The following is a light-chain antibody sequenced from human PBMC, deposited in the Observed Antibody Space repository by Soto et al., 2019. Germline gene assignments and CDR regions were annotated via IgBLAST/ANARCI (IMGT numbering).Light chain of an antibody. J-gene: IGKJ5*01. V-gene: IGKV1-33*01. CDR3: QQYYGPPPPT. Sequence: DIQMTQSPSSLSASVGDRVTITCHASQNITNNLSLYQHKPGKAPNLLISHASKLAKGVTPRFTATGSGTHFSLILTSPQRQDLAPYYTQQYYGPPPPTFGQGTRLEI. CDR1: QNITNN. CDR2: HAS.